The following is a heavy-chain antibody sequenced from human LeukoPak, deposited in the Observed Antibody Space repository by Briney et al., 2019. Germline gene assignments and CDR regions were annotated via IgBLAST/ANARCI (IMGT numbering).Heavy chain of an antibody. Sequence: PSETLSLTCTVSGGSISSSGYYWGWLRHPPGKGLGWVGSIYFSGSTYYNPSLKSRVTIFVETSKKRLSLKLSSVTAADTAVYYWARHAPYSRSIRLKRYMDVWGKGTTVTVSS. CDR1: GGSISSSGYY. CDR2: IYFSGST. CDR3: ARHAPYSRSIRLKRYMDV. V-gene: IGHV4-39*01. D-gene: IGHD6-13*01. J-gene: IGHJ6*03.